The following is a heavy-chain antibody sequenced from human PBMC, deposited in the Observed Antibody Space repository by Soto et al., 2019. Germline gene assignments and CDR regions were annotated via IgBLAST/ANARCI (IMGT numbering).Heavy chain of an antibody. D-gene: IGHD5-18*01. J-gene: IGHJ4*02. CDR1: GFTFSRYW. V-gene: IGHV3-7*03. CDR3: ARDFEGSYGYGPFEY. CDR2: IKQDGSEK. Sequence: EVQLVASGGGLVQPRGSLRLSCAASGFTFSRYWMSWVRQAPRKGLEWVANIKQDGSEKYYVDSVKGRFTISRDNAKNSVYLQMNSLRAEDTAVYYCARDFEGSYGYGPFEYWGQGTLVTVSS.